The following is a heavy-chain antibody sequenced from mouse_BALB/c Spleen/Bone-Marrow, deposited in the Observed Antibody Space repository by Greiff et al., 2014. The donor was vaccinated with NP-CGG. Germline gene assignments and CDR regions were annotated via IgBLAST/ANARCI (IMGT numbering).Heavy chain of an antibody. CDR2: ISLYSGNT. CDR3: ARGDYRYDETMDY. D-gene: IGHD2-14*01. Sequence: VMLVESGPELVRPGVSVKISCKGSGYTFTDYGMHWVKQGHAKSLEWIGLISLYSGNTNYNQKFKDKATMTVDKSSSTAYMELARLTSEDSAIYYCARGDYRYDETMDYWGQGTSVTVSS. J-gene: IGHJ4*01. V-gene: IGHV1-67*01. CDR1: GYTFTDYG.